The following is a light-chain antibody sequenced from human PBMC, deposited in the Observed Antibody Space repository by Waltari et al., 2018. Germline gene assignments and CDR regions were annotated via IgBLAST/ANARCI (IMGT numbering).Light chain of an antibody. Sequence: DIQMTQSPSTLSASVGDRVTITCRASHPINSWLAWYQQKPGKAPRLLIYRASSLESGVPSRFSGSESGTEFTLTISSLQPDDFATYYRQQYNSYSPRMFGQGTKVEIK. V-gene: IGKV1-5*03. J-gene: IGKJ1*01. CDR1: HPINSW. CDR3: QQYNSYSPRM. CDR2: RAS.